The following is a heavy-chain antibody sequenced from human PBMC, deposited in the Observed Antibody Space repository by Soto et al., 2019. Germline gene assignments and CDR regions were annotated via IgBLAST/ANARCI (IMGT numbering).Heavy chain of an antibody. D-gene: IGHD3-22*01. CDR1: GFTFSSYG. V-gene: IGHV3-30*18. CDR3: AKEPYDSTGFYYSFHH. CDR2: ISSDGSDK. J-gene: IGHJ4*02. Sequence: QVQLVESGGGVVQPGRSLRLSCAASGFTFSSYGMHWVRQAPGKGLEWVAVISSDGSDKNYADSAKGRFSISRDNSRNTLFLQMNSLRPEDTAVFYCAKEPYDSTGFYYSFHHWGQGTLVTVSS.